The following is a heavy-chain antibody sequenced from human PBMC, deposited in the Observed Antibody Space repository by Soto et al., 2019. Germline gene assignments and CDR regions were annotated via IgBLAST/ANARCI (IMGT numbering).Heavy chain of an antibody. D-gene: IGHD2-2*03. CDR2: IYYSGST. CDR3: ARTGERWILGYYFDY. Sequence: QVQLQESGPGLVKPSQTLSLTCTVSGGSISSGGYYWSWIRQHPGKGLEWIGYIYYSGSTYYNPSLQSRVTISVDRPKNQFSRELSSGTGADTAVYYCARTGERWILGYYFDYWGQGTLVTVSS. V-gene: IGHV4-31*03. CDR1: GGSISSGGYY. J-gene: IGHJ4*02.